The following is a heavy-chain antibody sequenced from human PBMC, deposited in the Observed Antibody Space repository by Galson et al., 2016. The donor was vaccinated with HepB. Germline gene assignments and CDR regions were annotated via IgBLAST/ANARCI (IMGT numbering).Heavy chain of an antibody. D-gene: IGHD1-7*01. J-gene: IGHJ4*02. CDR2: VYRGRT. CDR1: DGSISSSSFS. V-gene: IGHV4-39*01. Sequence: SETLSLTCTVSDGSISSSSFSRGWIRQPPGKGLESLATVYRGRTYYNPSLGSRVTISVGMSTDLLSLKLTSLTAADTGVYYCARAGLGTKASFDYWGQGILVAVSS. CDR3: ARAGLGTKASFDY.